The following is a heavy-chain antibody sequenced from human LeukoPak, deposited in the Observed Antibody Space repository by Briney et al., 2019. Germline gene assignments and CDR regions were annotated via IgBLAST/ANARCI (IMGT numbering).Heavy chain of an antibody. CDR1: GFTVSSNY. CDR2: IYSGGST. D-gene: IGHD5-24*01. Sequence: GGSLRLSCAASGFTVSSNYMSWVRQAPGKGLEWVSAIYSGGSTYYADSVKGRFTISRDNSKSTLYLQMNSLRAEDTAVYYCAGVRWLQLADDAFDIWGQGTMVTVSS. V-gene: IGHV3-53*05. CDR3: AGVRWLQLADDAFDI. J-gene: IGHJ3*02.